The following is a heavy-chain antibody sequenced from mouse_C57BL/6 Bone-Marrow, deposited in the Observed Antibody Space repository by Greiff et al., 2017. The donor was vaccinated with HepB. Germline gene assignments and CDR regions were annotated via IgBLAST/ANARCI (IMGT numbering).Heavy chain of an antibody. CDR2: IYPRSGNT. CDR1: GYTFTSYG. V-gene: IGHV1-81*01. J-gene: IGHJ3*01. CDR3: ARDGSSPVAY. D-gene: IGHD1-1*01. Sequence: QVQLKESGAELARPGASVKLSCKASGYTFTSYGISWVKQRTGQGLEWIGEIYPRSGNTYYNEKFKGKATLTADKSSSTAYMELRSLTSEDSAVYFCARDGSSPVAYWGQGTLVTVSA.